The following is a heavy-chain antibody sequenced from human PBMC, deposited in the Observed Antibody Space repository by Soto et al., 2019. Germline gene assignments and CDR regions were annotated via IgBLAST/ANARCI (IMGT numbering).Heavy chain of an antibody. D-gene: IGHD3-3*01. V-gene: IGHV1-58*02. CDR1: GFTLTSSA. CDR3: AATGDFWSGYFNDKRYNWFDP. J-gene: IGHJ5*02. CDR2: IVVGSGNT. Sequence: VASVKVSCKASGFTLTSSAMQWVRQARGQRLEWIGWIVVGSGNTNYAQKFQERVTITRDMSTSTAYMELSSLRSEDTAVYYCAATGDFWSGYFNDKRYNWFDPWGQGTLVTVSS.